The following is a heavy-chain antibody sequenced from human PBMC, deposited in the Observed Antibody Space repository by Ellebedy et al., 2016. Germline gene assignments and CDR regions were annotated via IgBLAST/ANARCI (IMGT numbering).Heavy chain of an antibody. Sequence: SETLSLTCTASGCTITGHYWSWIRQLPGTGLAWIGYINYTRSTNCNPYLNRRVTMSVDTSKNQFSLKLSPVTAADTAVYSFARDRYDYVSWGQGTLVTVSS. J-gene: IGHJ4*02. V-gene: IGHV4-59*11. D-gene: IGHD3-16*01. CDR1: GCTITGHY. CDR3: ARDRYDYVS. CDR2: INYTRST.